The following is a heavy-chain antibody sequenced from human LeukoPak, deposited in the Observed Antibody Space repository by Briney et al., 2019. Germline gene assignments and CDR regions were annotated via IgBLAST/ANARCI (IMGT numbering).Heavy chain of an antibody. D-gene: IGHD3-10*01. V-gene: IGHV1-3*01. CDR2: INAGNGNT. CDR3: ARDRRLLWFGELLPDNWFDP. Sequence: ASVKVSCKASGYTFTSYAMHWVRQAPGQRLEWMGWINAGNGNTKYSQKFQGRVTITRDTSASTDYMELSSLRSEDTAVYYCARDRRLLWFGELLPDNWFDPWGQGTLVTVSS. J-gene: IGHJ5*02. CDR1: GYTFTSYA.